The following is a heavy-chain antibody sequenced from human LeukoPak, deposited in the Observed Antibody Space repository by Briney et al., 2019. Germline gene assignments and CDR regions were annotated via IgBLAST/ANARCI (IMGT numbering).Heavy chain of an antibody. CDR1: GGTFSSYA. V-gene: IGHV1-69*01. CDR2: IIPIFGTA. CDR3: ARGTDDYYDSRIDY. D-gene: IGHD3-22*01. Sequence: ASVKVSCKASGGTFSSYAISWVRQAPGQGLEWMGGIIPIFGTANYAQKFQGRVTITADESTSTGYMELSSLRSEDTAVYYCARGTDDYYDSRIDYWGQGTLVTVSS. J-gene: IGHJ4*02.